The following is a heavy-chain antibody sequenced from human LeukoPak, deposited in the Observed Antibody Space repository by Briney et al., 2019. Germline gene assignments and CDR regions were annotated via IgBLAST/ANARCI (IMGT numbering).Heavy chain of an antibody. Sequence: PGGSLRLSSAASGFTFGDHYMSWLRRAPGKGLEWLSHISVTGETSYKSLKGRFTISRDNGKSTLYLQMDSLRVEDTAIYYCARYSDSSNKIDYWGQGTLVTVSS. CDR2: ISVTGETS. CDR1: GFTFGDHY. V-gene: IGHV3-11*01. CDR3: ARYSDSSNKIDY. J-gene: IGHJ4*02. D-gene: IGHD1-26*01.